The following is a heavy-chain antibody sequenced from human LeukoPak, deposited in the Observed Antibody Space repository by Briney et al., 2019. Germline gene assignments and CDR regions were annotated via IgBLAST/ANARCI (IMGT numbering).Heavy chain of an antibody. CDR2: ISSTSKYI. CDR1: GFTFSDYS. Sequence: GGSLRLSCAASGFTFSDYSMNWVRQAPGKGLEWVSSISSTSKYIYYGDSVKGRFTISRDNAKNSLYLQMNSLRVEDTAVYYCARYYGSTGYSSGWYTDYWGQGTLVTVSS. CDR3: ARYYGSTGYSSGWYTDY. D-gene: IGHD6-19*01. J-gene: IGHJ4*02. V-gene: IGHV3-21*01.